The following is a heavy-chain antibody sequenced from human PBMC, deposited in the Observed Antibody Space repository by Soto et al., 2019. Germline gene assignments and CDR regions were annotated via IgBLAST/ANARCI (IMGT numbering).Heavy chain of an antibody. V-gene: IGHV4-30-4*01. CDR1: GGSISSGDYC. D-gene: IGHD3-22*01. J-gene: IGHJ4*02. CDR2: IYYSGST. Sequence: SETLSLTCTVSGGSISSGDYCWSWIRQPPGKGLEWIGYIYYSGSTYYNPSLKSRVTISVDTSKNQFSLKLSSVTAADTAVYYCARDRLSYDSSGYYIDYWGQGTLVTVSS. CDR3: ARDRLSYDSSGYYIDY.